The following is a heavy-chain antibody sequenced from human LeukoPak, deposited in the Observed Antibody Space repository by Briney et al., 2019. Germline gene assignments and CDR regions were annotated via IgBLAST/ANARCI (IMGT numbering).Heavy chain of an antibody. D-gene: IGHD3-10*01. V-gene: IGHV7-4-1*02. J-gene: IGHJ4*02. Sequence: ASVKVSCKASGYTFTSYAMNWVRQAPGQGLEWMGWINTNTVNPTYAQGFTGRFVLSLDTSVSTAYLQISSLKDEDTAVYYCATALRGVIIYGFDYWGQGTLVTVSS. CDR3: ATALRGVIIYGFDY. CDR2: INTNTVNP. CDR1: GYTFTSYA.